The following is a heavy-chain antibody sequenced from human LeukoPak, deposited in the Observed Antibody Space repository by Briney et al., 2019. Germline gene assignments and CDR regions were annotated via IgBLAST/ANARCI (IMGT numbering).Heavy chain of an antibody. CDR2: INPNSGGT. CDR1: GYTFTGYY. V-gene: IGHV1-2*02. CDR3: ATPERGYSGYDFGS. J-gene: IGHJ4*02. D-gene: IGHD5-12*01. Sequence: ASVKVSCKPSGYTFTGYYMHWVRQAPGQGLEWMGWINPNSGGTNYAQKFQGRVTMTRDPSIRTAYMELSRLRSDDTAVYYCATPERGYSGYDFGSWGQGTLVTASS.